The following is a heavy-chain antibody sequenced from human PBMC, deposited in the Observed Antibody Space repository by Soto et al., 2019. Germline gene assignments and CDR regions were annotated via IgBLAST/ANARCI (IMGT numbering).Heavy chain of an antibody. D-gene: IGHD3-10*01. CDR3: ARDRVGSSNWFDP. J-gene: IGHJ5*02. CDR2: IIPIFGTA. V-gene: IGHV1-69*13. CDR1: GGTFSSYA. Sequence: SVKVSCKASGGTFSSYAISWVRQAPGQGLEWMGGIIPIFGTANYAQKFQGRVTITADESTSTDYMELSSLRSEDTAVYYCARDRVGSSNWFDPWGQGTLVTVSS.